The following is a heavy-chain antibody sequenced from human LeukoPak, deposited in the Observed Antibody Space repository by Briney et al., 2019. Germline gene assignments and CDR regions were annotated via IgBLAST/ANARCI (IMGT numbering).Heavy chain of an antibody. CDR3: ARGHHYYDSSGYGFDY. J-gene: IGHJ4*02. CDR1: GGSISSGDYY. Sequence: PSETLSLTCTVSGGSISSGDYYWSWIRQPPGKGLEWIGYIYYSGSTYYNPSLKSRVTISVDTSKNQFSLKLSSVTAADTAVYYCARGHHYYDSSGYGFDYWGQGTLVTVSS. D-gene: IGHD3-22*01. V-gene: IGHV4-30-4*01. CDR2: IYYSGST.